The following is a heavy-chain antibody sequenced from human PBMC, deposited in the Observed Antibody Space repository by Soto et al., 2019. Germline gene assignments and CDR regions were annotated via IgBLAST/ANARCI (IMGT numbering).Heavy chain of an antibody. J-gene: IGHJ4*02. D-gene: IGHD3-10*01. CDR3: AKDIMRVYGSGSYWND. CDR2: SSGSGGST. CDR1: VFTFSSYA. Sequence: PVWALRLSCAASVFTFSSYAMSWVRQAPGKGLEWVSASSGSGGSTYYADSVKGRFTISRDNSKNTLYLQMNSLRAEDTAVYYCAKDIMRVYGSGSYWNDWGQGALV. V-gene: IGHV3-23*01.